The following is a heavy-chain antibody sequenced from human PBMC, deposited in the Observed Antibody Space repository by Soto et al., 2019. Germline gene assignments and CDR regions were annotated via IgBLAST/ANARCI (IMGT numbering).Heavy chain of an antibody. V-gene: IGHV3-23*01. Sequence: GGSLRLSCAASGFTFSSYAMSWVRQAPGKGLEWVSAISGSGGSTYYADSVKGRFTISRDNSKNTLYLQMNSLRAEDTAVYYCAKESLYCSGGSCYLNDAFDIWGQGTMVTVSS. CDR3: AKESLYCSGGSCYLNDAFDI. D-gene: IGHD2-15*01. CDR2: ISGSGGST. J-gene: IGHJ3*02. CDR1: GFTFSSYA.